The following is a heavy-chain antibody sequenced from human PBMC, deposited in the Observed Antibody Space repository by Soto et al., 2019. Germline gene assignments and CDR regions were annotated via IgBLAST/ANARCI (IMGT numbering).Heavy chain of an antibody. D-gene: IGHD3-10*01. J-gene: IGHJ4*02. CDR3: ARRRSSGEPYYFDY. Sequence: PSETLSLTCTVSGGSISSYYWSWIRQPPGKGLEWIGYMYYYGSTNYNPSLKSRVTISVDTSNNQSSLKLSSVTAADTAVYYCARRRSSGEPYYFDYWGQGTPGTVSS. CDR2: MYYYGST. V-gene: IGHV4-59*08. CDR1: GGSISSYY.